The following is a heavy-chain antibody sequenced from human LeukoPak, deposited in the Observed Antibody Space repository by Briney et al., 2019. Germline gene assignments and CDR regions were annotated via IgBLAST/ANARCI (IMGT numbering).Heavy chain of an antibody. J-gene: IGHJ6*03. Sequence: SVKVSCKASGGTFSSYAISWVRQAPGQGLEWMGRIIPIFGTANYAQEFQGRVTITTDESTSTAYMELSSLRSEDTAVYYCARGGGNSRLGGYYYYYMDVWGKGTTVTVSS. V-gene: IGHV1-69*05. CDR3: ARGGGNSRLGGYYYYYMDV. CDR1: GGTFSSYA. D-gene: IGHD4-23*01. CDR2: IIPIFGTA.